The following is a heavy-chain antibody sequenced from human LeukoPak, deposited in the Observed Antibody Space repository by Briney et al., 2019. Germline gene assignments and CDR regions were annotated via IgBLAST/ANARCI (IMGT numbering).Heavy chain of an antibody. D-gene: IGHD4-17*01. CDR1: GGSISSGGYS. J-gene: IGHJ4*02. Sequence: SETLSLTCAVSGGSISSGGYSWSWILQPPGKGLEWIGYIYHSGSTYYNPSLKSRVTISVDRSKNQFSLKLNSVTAADTAVYYCARDRYGDHTYFDYWGQGTLVTVSS. CDR2: IYHSGST. V-gene: IGHV4-30-2*01. CDR3: ARDRYGDHTYFDY.